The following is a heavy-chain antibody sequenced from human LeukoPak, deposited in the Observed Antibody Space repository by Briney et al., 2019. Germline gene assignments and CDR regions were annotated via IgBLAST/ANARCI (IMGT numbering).Heavy chain of an antibody. Sequence: GGSLRLSCAASGFTFSSYSMNWVRQAPGKGLEWVSSISSSSRSIYYPDSVRGRFTISRDNAKNSLFLQMNSLRAEDTAVYYCTRATYHYDSSGPALENWGQGTLVTVSS. CDR2: ISSSSRSI. CDR1: GFTFSSYS. CDR3: TRATYHYDSSGPALEN. V-gene: IGHV3-21*01. D-gene: IGHD3-22*01. J-gene: IGHJ1*01.